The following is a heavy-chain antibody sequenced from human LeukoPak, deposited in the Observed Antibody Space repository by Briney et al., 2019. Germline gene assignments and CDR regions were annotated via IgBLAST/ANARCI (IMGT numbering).Heavy chain of an antibody. CDR2: IYYSGST. D-gene: IGHD5-12*01. V-gene: IGHV4-39*07. J-gene: IGHJ6*03. Sequence: SETLSLTCTVSGGSISSSSYYWGWIRQPPGKGLEWIGSIYYSGSTYYNPSLKSRVTISVDTSKNQFSLKLSSVTAADTAVYYCAREQSGYDFSGDYYYYYMDVWGKGTTVTISS. CDR3: AREQSGYDFSGDYYYYYMDV. CDR1: GGSISSSSYY.